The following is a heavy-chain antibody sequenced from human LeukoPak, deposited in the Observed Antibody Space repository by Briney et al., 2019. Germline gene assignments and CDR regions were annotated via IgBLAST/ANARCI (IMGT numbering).Heavy chain of an antibody. CDR3: AKGTMVQGVISVFDY. V-gene: IGHV3-23*01. CDR2: ISGSGGST. J-gene: IGHJ4*02. D-gene: IGHD3-10*01. Sequence: GGSLRLSCAASGFTFSSYAMSWVRQAPGKGLEWVSAISGSGGSTYYADSVKGRFTISRDNSKNTLYLQMNSLRAEDTAVYYCAKGTMVQGVISVFDYGGQGTLVTVSS. CDR1: GFTFSSYA.